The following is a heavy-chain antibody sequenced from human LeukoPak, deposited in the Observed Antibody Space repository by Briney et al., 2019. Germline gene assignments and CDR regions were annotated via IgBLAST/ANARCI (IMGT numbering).Heavy chain of an antibody. CDR2: IIPIFGTA. D-gene: IGHD3-22*01. Sequence: ASVKVSCKASGGTFSSYAISWVRQAPGQGLEWMGGIIPIFGTANYAQKFQGRVTITTDESTSTAYMELSSLRSEDTAVSYCARDQGYYYDSSGYYNWGQGTLVTVSS. CDR3: ARDQGYYYDSSGYYN. CDR1: GGTFSSYA. J-gene: IGHJ4*02. V-gene: IGHV1-69*05.